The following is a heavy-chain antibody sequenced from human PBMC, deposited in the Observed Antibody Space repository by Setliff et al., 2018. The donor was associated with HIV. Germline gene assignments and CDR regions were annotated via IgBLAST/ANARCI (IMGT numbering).Heavy chain of an antibody. Sequence: SETLSLTCTVSGGSISSSSYYWGWIRQPPGKGLEWIGSIYYSGRTSYNPSLKSRVTLSVDTSKNQVSLKVSSVTAADTAVYYCARRTEDYIYHYDSSGYYWDYWGQGTLVTVSS. D-gene: IGHD3-22*01. CDR3: ARRTEDYIYHYDSSGYYWDY. CDR2: IYYSGRT. V-gene: IGHV4-39*01. CDR1: GGSISSSSYY. J-gene: IGHJ4*02.